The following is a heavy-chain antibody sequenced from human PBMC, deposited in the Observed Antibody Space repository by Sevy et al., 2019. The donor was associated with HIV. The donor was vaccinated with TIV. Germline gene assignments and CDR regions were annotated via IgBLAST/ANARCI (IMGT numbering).Heavy chain of an antibody. V-gene: IGHV1-18*01. CDR1: GYTFSTYR. D-gene: IGHD2-15*01. CDR3: ARAFCSGGRCYSLAY. CDR2: ISPHNGDT. Sequence: ASVKVSCKVSGYTFSTYRITWVRQAPGQGLEWMGWISPHNGDTNYARKLQGKVSMTTDTSTTPAYMELRGLTSDDTALYYCARAFCSGGRCYSLAYWGQGTLVTVSS. J-gene: IGHJ4*02.